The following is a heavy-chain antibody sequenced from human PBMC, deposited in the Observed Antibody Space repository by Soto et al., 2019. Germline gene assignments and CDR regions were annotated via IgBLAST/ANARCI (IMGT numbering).Heavy chain of an antibody. J-gene: IGHJ6*02. CDR2: INYSGTT. D-gene: IGHD1-26*01. Sequence: QVQLQESGPGLVKPSQTLSLTCSVSGGSFSSDSFIWSWVRQFPGKGLEWIGYINYSGTTYYNPSLRRRITMSVDTSKNQSSLKLSSVTAADTAVYYCARDHKWDGMDVWGQGTTVTVSS. V-gene: IGHV4-31*03. CDR1: GGSFSSDSFI. CDR3: ARDHKWDGMDV.